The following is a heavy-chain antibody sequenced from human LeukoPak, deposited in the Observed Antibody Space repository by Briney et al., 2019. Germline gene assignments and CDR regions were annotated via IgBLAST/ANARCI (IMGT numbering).Heavy chain of an antibody. CDR2: IKQDGSER. V-gene: IGHV3-7*01. J-gene: IGHJ4*02. CDR3: ATMGLEPLPYYFDY. CDR1: GFTFSRYW. D-gene: IGHD1-1*01. Sequence: GGSLRLSCAASGFTFSRYWMRWVRQAPGKGLEWVANIKQDGSERYHVDSVRGRFTISRDNAKNSLFLQMNSLRAEDTAVYYCATMGLEPLPYYFDYWGQGTLVTVSS.